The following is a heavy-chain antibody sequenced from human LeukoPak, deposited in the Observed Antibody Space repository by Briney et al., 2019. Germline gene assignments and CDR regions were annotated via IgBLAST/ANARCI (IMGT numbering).Heavy chain of an antibody. CDR1: GFTFSSYS. Sequence: GSLRLSCAASGFTFSSYSMNWVRPAPGKGLEWVSSISSSSIYIYYGDSVKGRFTISRDNAKNSLFLQMNSLRAEDTAVYYCARPRGNVEMATIPFDYWGQGTLVTVSS. CDR2: ISSSSIYI. CDR3: ARPRGNVEMATIPFDY. D-gene: IGHD5-24*01. V-gene: IGHV3-21*01. J-gene: IGHJ4*02.